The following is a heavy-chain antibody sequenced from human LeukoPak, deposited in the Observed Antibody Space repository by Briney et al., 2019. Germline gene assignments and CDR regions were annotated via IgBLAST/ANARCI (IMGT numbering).Heavy chain of an antibody. J-gene: IGHJ4*02. D-gene: IGHD6-19*01. Sequence: PSETLSLTCTVSSGSISSYYWSWLRQPPGKGLEWIGYIYYSGSTNYNPSLKSRVTISVDTSKNQFSLKLSSVTAADTAVYYCARGYSSGWYSYWGQGTLVTVSS. CDR1: SGSISSYY. CDR2: IYYSGST. CDR3: ARGYSSGWYSY. V-gene: IGHV4-59*01.